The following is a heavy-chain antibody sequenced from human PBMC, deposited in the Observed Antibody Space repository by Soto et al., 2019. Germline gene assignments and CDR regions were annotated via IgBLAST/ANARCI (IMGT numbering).Heavy chain of an antibody. J-gene: IGHJ6*03. V-gene: IGHV5-51*01. Sequence: GESLKISCKGFGYTFRSYWIGWVRQMPGKGLEWMGIIYPGDSDTRYSPSFQGQVTISADKSISTAYLQWSSLKASDTAMYYCARHIPAPPGGYDSGAFYYYMDVWGKGTSVTVSS. CDR2: IYPGDSDT. D-gene: IGHD5-12*01. CDR1: GYTFRSYW. CDR3: ARHIPAPPGGYDSGAFYYYMDV.